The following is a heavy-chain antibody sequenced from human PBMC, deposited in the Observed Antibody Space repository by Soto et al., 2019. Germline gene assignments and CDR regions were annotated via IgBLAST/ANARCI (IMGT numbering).Heavy chain of an antibody. CDR1: GFTFSSYW. J-gene: IGHJ6*03. D-gene: IGHD6-13*01. CDR2: IKQDGSEK. CDR3: ARASYSSSWYSPTYYYYYMDV. Sequence: EVQLVESGGGLVQPGGSLRLSCAASGFTFSSYWMSWVRQAPGKGLEWVANIKQDGSEKYYVDSVKGRFTISRDNAKNSLYLQMNSLRAEDTAVYYCARASYSSSWYSPTYYYYYMDVWGKGPTVTVSS. V-gene: IGHV3-7*01.